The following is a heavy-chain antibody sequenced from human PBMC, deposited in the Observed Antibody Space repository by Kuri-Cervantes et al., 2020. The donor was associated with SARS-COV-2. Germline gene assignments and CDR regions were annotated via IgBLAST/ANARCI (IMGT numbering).Heavy chain of an antibody. J-gene: IGHJ6*02. Sequence: ASVKVSCKVSGYTLTELSMHWVRQAPGQGLEWMGWINPNSGGTNYAQKFQGWVTMTRDTSISTAYMELSRLRSDDTAVYYCARELVVVPAAEQNWYYYYGMDVWGQGTTVTVSS. CDR3: ARELVVVPAAEQNWYYYYGMDV. D-gene: IGHD2-2*01. CDR1: GYTLTELS. V-gene: IGHV1-2*04. CDR2: INPNSGGT.